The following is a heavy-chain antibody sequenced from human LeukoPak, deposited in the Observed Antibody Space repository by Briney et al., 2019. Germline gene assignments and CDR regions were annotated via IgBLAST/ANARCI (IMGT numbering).Heavy chain of an antibody. J-gene: IGHJ4*02. CDR1: GYTFTGYY. Sequence: ASVKVSCKASGYTFTGYYVHWVRQAPGQGLEWMGWINPNSGGTNYAQKFQGRVTMTRDTSISTAYMELSRLRSDDTAVYYCARDLPEEYQLQHTQFDYWGQGTLVTVSS. CDR3: ARDLPEEYQLQHTQFDY. D-gene: IGHD2-2*01. CDR2: INPNSGGT. V-gene: IGHV1-2*02.